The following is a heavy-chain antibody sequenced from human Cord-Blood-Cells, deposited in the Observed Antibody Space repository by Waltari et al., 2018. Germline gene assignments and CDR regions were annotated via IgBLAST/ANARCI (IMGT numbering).Heavy chain of an antibody. J-gene: IGHJ6*02. CDR2: INPNSGGK. Sequence: QVQLVQSGAEVKKPGASVKVSCKASGYTFTGYYMHWVRQAPGQGLEWMGWINPNSGGKNYSQKFQGQVPMTRDTSISTAYMVLSRLRSDHTAGYYCARGRSSGWYSHYYYYGMDVWGQGTTVTVSS. CDR3: ARGRSSGWYSHYYYYGMDV. CDR1: GYTFTGYY. D-gene: IGHD6-13*01. V-gene: IGHV1-2*02.